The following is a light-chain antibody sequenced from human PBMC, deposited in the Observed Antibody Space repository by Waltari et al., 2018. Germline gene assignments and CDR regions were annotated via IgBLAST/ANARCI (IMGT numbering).Light chain of an antibody. Sequence: QSALTQPRSVSGSPGQSVTIACPGTSSDVGYYNYFSWYQQHPGKAPKLMIYDVTERPSGVPDRFSGSKSGNTASLTISGLQAEDEADYYCCSYAGNYLRVFGGGTKLTVL. J-gene: IGLJ2*01. CDR2: DVT. V-gene: IGLV2-11*01. CDR1: SSDVGYYNY. CDR3: CSYAGNYLRV.